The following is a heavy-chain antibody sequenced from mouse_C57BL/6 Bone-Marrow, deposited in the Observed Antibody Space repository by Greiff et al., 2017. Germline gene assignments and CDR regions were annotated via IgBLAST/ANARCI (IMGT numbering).Heavy chain of an antibody. J-gene: IGHJ3*01. V-gene: IGHV1-54*01. CDR1: GYAFTNYL. D-gene: IGHD2-4*01. CDR2: INPGSGGT. Sequence: VQLQESGAELVRPGTSVKVSCKASGYAFTNYLIEWVKQRPGQGLEWIGVINPGSGGTNYNEKFKGKETLTADKSSSTAYMQLSSLTSEDSAVYFCARSGDYDGGFAYWGQGTLVTVSA. CDR3: ARSGDYDGGFAY.